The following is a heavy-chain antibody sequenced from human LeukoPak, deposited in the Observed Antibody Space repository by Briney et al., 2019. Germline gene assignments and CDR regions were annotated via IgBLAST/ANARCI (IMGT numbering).Heavy chain of an antibody. V-gene: IGHV4-39*01. Sequence: ASETLSLTCTVSGGSISSSSYYWGWIRQPPGKGLEWIGSIYYTGSTYYQPSLKSRVTISVDTSKNQFSLKLSSVTAADTAVYYCAGREGQWLVTNDYWGQGTLVTVSS. CDR3: AGREGQWLVTNDY. J-gene: IGHJ4*02. CDR1: GGSISSSSYY. D-gene: IGHD6-19*01. CDR2: IYYTGST.